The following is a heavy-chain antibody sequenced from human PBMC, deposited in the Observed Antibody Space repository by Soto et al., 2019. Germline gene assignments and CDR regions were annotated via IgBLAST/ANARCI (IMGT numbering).Heavy chain of an antibody. V-gene: IGHV1-2*04. CDR3: AREVGTGYYYYMDV. CDR2: INPNSGGT. J-gene: IGHJ6*03. CDR1: GYIFTGYY. Sequence: QVQLVQSGAEVKKPGASVKVSCKASGYIFTGYYMHWVRQAPGQGLEWMGWINPNSGGTNYAQKFQGWITMTRDTSISTAYMELSRLRSDDTAVYYCAREVGTGYYYYMDVWGKGTTVTVSS. D-gene: IGHD3-10*01.